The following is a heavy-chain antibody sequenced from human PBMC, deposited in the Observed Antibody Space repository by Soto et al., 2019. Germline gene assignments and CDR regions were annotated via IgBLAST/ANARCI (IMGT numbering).Heavy chain of an antibody. CDR2: ISSSSSYI. V-gene: IGHV3-21*01. Sequence: VGSLRLSCASSVFTFSSYSMNCVRQSPGKGLEWVSSISSSSSYIYYADSVKGRFTISRDNAKNPLYLQMNSLRAEDTAVYYCARDRSSRRRNWFDPWGTGTLVNVS. D-gene: IGHD6-13*01. CDR3: ARDRSSRRRNWFDP. J-gene: IGHJ5*02. CDR1: VFTFSSYS.